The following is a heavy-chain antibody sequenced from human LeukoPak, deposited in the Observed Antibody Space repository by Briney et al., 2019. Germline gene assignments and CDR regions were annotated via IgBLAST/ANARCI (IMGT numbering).Heavy chain of an antibody. J-gene: IGHJ5*02. CDR1: GFTVSSNY. D-gene: IGHD3-10*01. V-gene: IGHV3-66*01. CDR3: ARNSGSHP. CDR2: IYSDGST. Sequence: PGGSLRLSCAASGFTVSSNYMTWVRQAPGKGLEWVSVIYSDGSTFYADSVKGRFTISRDNSKNTLYLQMDSLRAEDTAVYYCARNSGSHPWGQGTLVTVSS.